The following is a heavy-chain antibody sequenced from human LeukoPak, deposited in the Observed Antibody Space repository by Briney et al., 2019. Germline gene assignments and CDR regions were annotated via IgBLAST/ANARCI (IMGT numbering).Heavy chain of an antibody. D-gene: IGHD3-16*01. CDR2: IKGIGPTT. Sequence: GGSLRLSCAASGLTFSTYWMSWIRQAPGKGLEWVSTIKGIGPTTYYADSLKGRFTISRDNAKNSLFLQMSSLRADDTAIYYCARAGELRYMDVWGKGTAVTVSS. CDR1: GLTFSTYW. V-gene: IGHV3-11*04. CDR3: ARAGELRYMDV. J-gene: IGHJ6*03.